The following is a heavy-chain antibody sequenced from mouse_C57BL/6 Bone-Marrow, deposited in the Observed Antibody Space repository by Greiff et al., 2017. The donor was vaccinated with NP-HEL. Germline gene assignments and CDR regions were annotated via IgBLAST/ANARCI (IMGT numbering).Heavy chain of an antibody. CDR3: ARAGLAY. Sequence: EVHLVESGGGLVKPGGSLKLSCAASGFTFSDYGMHWVRQAPEKGLEWVAYISSGSSTIYYADTVKGRFTISRDNAKNTLFLQMTSLRSEDTAMYYCARAGLAYWGQGTLVTVSA. CDR1: GFTFSDYG. V-gene: IGHV5-17*01. CDR2: ISSGSSTI. J-gene: IGHJ3*01.